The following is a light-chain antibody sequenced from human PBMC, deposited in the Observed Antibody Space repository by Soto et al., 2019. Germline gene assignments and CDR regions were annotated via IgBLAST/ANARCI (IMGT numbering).Light chain of an antibody. CDR1: QSVSSY. CDR2: GAS. J-gene: IGKJ2*01. V-gene: IGKV3-11*01. CDR3: QHRGKWPRT. Sequence: EIVLTQSPATLSLSPGERATLSCRAGQSVSSYLAWYQQKPGQAPRLLIYGASNRATDIPARFSGSGSGTDFTLIISSLEPEDFAVYYCQHRGKWPRTFGQGTKLEI.